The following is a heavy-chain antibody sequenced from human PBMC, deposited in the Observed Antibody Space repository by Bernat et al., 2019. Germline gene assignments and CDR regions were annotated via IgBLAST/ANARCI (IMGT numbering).Heavy chain of an antibody. Sequence: QVQLVESGGGVVQPGRSLRLSCAASGFTFSSYAMHWVRQAPGKGLEGVAVISYDGSNKYYADSVKRRFTISRDNSKNTLYLQMNSLRAEDTAVYYCARDRWLYYFDYWGQGTLVTVSS. CDR1: GFTFSSYA. V-gene: IGHV3-30-3*01. CDR2: ISYDGSNK. D-gene: IGHD5-12*01. J-gene: IGHJ4*02. CDR3: ARDRWLYYFDY.